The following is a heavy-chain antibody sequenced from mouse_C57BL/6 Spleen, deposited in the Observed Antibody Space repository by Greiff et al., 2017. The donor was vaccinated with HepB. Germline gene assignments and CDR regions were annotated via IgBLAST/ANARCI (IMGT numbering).Heavy chain of an antibody. CDR1: GYTFTSYW. Sequence: QVQLQQPGAELVMPGASVKLSCKASGYTFTSYWMHWVKQRPGQGLEWIGEIDPSDSYTNYNQKFKGKSTLTVDKSSSTAYMQLSSLTAEDSAVYYCARGRVAHYYSMDYWGQGTSLTVSS. D-gene: IGHD1-1*01. J-gene: IGHJ4*01. CDR2: IDPSDSYT. CDR3: ARGRVAHYYSMDY. V-gene: IGHV1-69*01.